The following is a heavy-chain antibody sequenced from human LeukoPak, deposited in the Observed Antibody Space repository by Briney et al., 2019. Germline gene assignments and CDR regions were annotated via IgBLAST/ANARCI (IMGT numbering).Heavy chain of an antibody. CDR1: GRSFSGYY. CDR3: ARGRGYYDSSGYYWGNWFDP. Sequence: SETLSLTCAVYGRSFSGYYWSWIRQPPGKGLEWIGEINHSGSTNYNPSLKSRVTISVDTSKNQFSLKLSSVTAADTAVYYCARGRGYYDSSGYYWGNWFDPWGQGTLVTVSS. D-gene: IGHD3-22*01. J-gene: IGHJ5*02. V-gene: IGHV4-34*01. CDR2: INHSGST.